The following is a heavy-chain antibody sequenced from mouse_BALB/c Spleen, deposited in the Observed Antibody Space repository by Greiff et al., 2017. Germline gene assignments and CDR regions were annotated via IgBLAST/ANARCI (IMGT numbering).Heavy chain of an antibody. D-gene: IGHD2-3*01. Sequence: QVQLQQSGAELVRPGVSVKISCKGSGYTFTDYAMHWVKQSHAKSLEWIGVISTYYGDASYNQKFKGKATMTVDKSSSTAYMELARLTSEDSAIYYCARDGYYAYWGQGTLVTVSA. CDR1: GYTFTDYA. CDR3: ARDGYYAY. CDR2: ISTYYGDA. V-gene: IGHV1S137*01. J-gene: IGHJ3*01.